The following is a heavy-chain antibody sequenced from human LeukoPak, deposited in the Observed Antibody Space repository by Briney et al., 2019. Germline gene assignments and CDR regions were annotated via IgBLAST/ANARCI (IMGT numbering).Heavy chain of an antibody. V-gene: IGHV1-18*01. Sequence: ASVKVSCKASGYTFTSYGISWVRQALGQGLEWMGWISGYNGNTNYVQKFQGRVTMTTDTSTSTAYMELRSLRSDDTAVYYCARDRPITMIVVAMDAFDIWGQGTMVTVSS. CDR2: ISGYNGNT. D-gene: IGHD3-22*01. J-gene: IGHJ3*02. CDR3: ARDRPITMIVVAMDAFDI. CDR1: GYTFTSYG.